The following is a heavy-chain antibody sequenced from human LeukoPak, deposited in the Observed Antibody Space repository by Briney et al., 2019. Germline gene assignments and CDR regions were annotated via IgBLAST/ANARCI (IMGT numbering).Heavy chain of an antibody. CDR1: GFTFSNYA. D-gene: IGHD3-3*01. J-gene: IGHJ4*02. Sequence: GSLRLSCAASGFTFSNYAMSWVRQAPGKGLEWVSAISGSGGSTYYADSVKGRFTISRDNSKNTLYLQMNSLRAEDTAVYYCAKDRYYDFWSGYFLCYFDYWGQGTLVTVSS. CDR3: AKDRYYDFWSGYFLCYFDY. V-gene: IGHV3-23*01. CDR2: ISGSGGST.